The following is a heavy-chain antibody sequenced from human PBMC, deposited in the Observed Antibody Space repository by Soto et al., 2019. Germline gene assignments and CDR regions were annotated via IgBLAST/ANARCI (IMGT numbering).Heavy chain of an antibody. CDR3: VRTSLVVAAATREDY. D-gene: IGHD2-15*01. CDR2: INSDGSST. Sequence: EVQLVESGGGLVQPGESLRLSCAASGFTFSSYWMHWVRQAPGKGLVWVSRINSDGSSTSYAGSVKGRFTIARDNAKNTMYLHMKSLRAEDTAVYYCVRTSLVVAAATREDYWGQGTLVTVSS. J-gene: IGHJ4*02. CDR1: GFTFSSYW. V-gene: IGHV3-74*01.